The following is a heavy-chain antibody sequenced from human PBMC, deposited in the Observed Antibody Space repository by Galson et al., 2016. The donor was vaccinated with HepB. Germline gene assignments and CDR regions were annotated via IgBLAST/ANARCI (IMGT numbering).Heavy chain of an antibody. J-gene: IGHJ4*02. CDR2: IYWDDDQ. Sequence: PALVKPTQTLTLTCTVSGFSLTTSGVAVGWIRQPPGKALEWLALIYWDDDQRYSPSLKSRLTITKDTSKNQVVLTMTNMDPVDTATYFCAHRVTTSFFDYWGQGALVTVSS. CDR3: AHRVTTSFFDY. CDR1: GFSLTTSGVA. V-gene: IGHV2-5*02. D-gene: IGHD1-1*01.